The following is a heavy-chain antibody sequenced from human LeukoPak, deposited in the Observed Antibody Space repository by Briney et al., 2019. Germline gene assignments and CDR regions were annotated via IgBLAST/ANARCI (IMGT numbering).Heavy chain of an antibody. CDR1: GFSFTDHK. Sequence: GSPRLSSADPGFSFTDHKMNWIPDGPEERLECSSHISSTGGTTEYADSVKGRFTISRDNANNSLFLQMTSLRAEDTAVYYCARDPDVYNTWFVPRGQGALVTVSS. CDR2: ISSTGGTT. J-gene: IGHJ5*02. D-gene: IGHD5-24*01. CDR3: ARDPDVYNTWFVP. V-gene: IGHV3-11*01.